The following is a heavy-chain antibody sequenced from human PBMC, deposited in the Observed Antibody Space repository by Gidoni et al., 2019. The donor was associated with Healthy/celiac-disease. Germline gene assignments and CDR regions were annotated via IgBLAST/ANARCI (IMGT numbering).Heavy chain of an antibody. CDR2: ISYDGSNK. J-gene: IGHJ4*02. D-gene: IGHD3-22*01. V-gene: IGHV3-30-3*01. CDR1: GFTFSRYA. Sequence: QVQLVESGGGVVQPGRSLRLSCSASGFTFSRYAMHWVRQAPGKGLEWVAVISYDGSNKYYADSVKGRFTISRDNSKNTLYLQMNSLRAEDTAVYYCARERTVDYYDSSGYFDYWGQGTLVTVSS. CDR3: ARERTVDYYDSSGYFDY.